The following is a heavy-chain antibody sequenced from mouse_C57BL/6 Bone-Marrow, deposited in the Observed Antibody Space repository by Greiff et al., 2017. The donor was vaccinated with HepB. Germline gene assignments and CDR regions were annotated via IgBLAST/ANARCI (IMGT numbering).Heavy chain of an antibody. Sequence: EVQLQESGPGLVKPSQSLSLTCSVTGYSITSGYYWNWIRQFPGNKLEWMGYISYDGSNNYNPSLKNRISITRDTSKNQFFLKLNSVTTEDTATYYCARVNYSNWFAYWGQGTLVTVSA. D-gene: IGHD2-5*01. CDR3: ARVNYSNWFAY. J-gene: IGHJ3*01. CDR1: GYSITSGYY. V-gene: IGHV3-6*01. CDR2: ISYDGSN.